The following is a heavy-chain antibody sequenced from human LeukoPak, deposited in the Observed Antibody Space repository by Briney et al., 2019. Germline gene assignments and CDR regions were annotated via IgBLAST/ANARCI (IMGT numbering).Heavy chain of an antibody. D-gene: IGHD5-12*01. V-gene: IGHV1-18*01. CDR1: GYTFTSYA. CDR3: ARAVASDY. Sequence: GASVKVSCKASGYTFTSYAMHWVRQAPLHRLEWMGWISAYNGNTNYAQKLQGRVTMTTDTSTSTAYMELRSLRSDDTAVYYCARAVASDYWGQGTLVTVSS. J-gene: IGHJ4*02. CDR2: ISAYNGNT.